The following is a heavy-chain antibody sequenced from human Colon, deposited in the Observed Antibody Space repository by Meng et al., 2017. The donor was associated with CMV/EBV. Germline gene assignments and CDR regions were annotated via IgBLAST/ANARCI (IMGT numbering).Heavy chain of an antibody. CDR1: GGSISSYY. D-gene: IGHD3-10*01. J-gene: IGHJ4*02. CDR2: IYYSGST. V-gene: IGHV4-59*01. CDR3: ERLQIAMVRGVTEYYFDY. Sequence: SETLSLTCTVSGGSISSYYWSWIRQPPGKGLEWIGYIYYSGSTNYNPPLKSRVTISVDTPKNQCSLKLSYVTAAATAVYYCERLQIAMVRGVTEYYFDYWGQGTLVTVSS.